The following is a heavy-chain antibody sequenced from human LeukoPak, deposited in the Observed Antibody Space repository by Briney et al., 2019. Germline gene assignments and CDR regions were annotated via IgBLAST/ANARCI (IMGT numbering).Heavy chain of an antibody. V-gene: IGHV1-2*02. CDR1: GYTFTGYY. J-gene: IGHJ5*02. D-gene: IGHD2-2*01. CDR3: ARDLFLGYCSSTSCNDNWFDP. Sequence: ASVKVSCKASGYTFTGYYMHWVRQAPGQGLEWMGWINPNSGGTNYAQKFQGRVTMTRDTSISTAYMELSRLRSDDTAVYYCARDLFLGYCSSTSCNDNWFDPWAQGTLVTVSS. CDR2: INPNSGGT.